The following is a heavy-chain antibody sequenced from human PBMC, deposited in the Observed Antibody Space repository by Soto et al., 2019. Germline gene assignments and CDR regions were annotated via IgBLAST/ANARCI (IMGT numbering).Heavy chain of an antibody. CDR2: ISGSGGST. D-gene: IGHD3-22*01. CDR3: AKLKEAVVGYYMDV. V-gene: IGHV3-23*01. Sequence: GGSLRLSCAASGFTFSSYAMCWVRQAPGKGLEWVSAISGSGGSTYYADSVKGRFTISRDNSKNTLYLQMNSLRAEDTAVYYCAKLKEAVVGYYMDVWGKGTTVTVSS. CDR1: GFTFSSYA. J-gene: IGHJ6*03.